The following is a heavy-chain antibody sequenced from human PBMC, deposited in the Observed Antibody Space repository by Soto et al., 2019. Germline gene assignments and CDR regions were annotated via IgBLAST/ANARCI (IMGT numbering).Heavy chain of an antibody. V-gene: IGHV4-59*01. J-gene: IGHJ6*03. CDR3: ARESYDFWSSNMDV. CDR2: IYYSGST. Sequence: QVQLQESGPGLVKPSETLSLTCTVSGGSISSYYWSWIRQPPGKGLEWIGYIYYSGSTNYNPSLKSRVTISVDTSKNQFSLKLSSVTAADTAVYYCARESYDFWSSNMDVWGKGTTVTVSS. D-gene: IGHD3-3*01. CDR1: GGSISSYY.